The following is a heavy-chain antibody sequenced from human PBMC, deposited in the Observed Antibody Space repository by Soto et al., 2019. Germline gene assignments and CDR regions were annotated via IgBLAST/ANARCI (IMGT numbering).Heavy chain of an antibody. CDR3: ARVPLP. CDR1: GGSISSGGYS. J-gene: IGHJ5*02. Sequence: QLQLQQSGSRQVKPSQTLSLTCAVPGGSISSGGYSWSWIRQPPGKCLEWIGYIYPNRRTYYNPSLKSRVTRSVDRSKNQFFLKLSSVTAADTAVYYCARVPLPWGQGTLVTVSS. CDR2: IYPNRRT. V-gene: IGHV4-30-2*01.